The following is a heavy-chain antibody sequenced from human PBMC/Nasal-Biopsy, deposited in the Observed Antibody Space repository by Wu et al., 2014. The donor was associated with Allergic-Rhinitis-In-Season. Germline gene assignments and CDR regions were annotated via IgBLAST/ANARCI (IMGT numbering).Heavy chain of an antibody. V-gene: IGHV3-74*01. CDR1: GFTFSNYW. J-gene: IGHJ5*02. CDR3: ARDSSSDYSTYDWFDP. Sequence: AASGFTFSNYWMHWVRQAPGKGLVWVSRISIDGSSTSYADSVKGRFTISRDNAKNSLYLHMNNLRAEDTAVYYCARDSSSDYSTYDWFDPWGQGTLVTVSS. D-gene: IGHD4-11*01. CDR2: ISIDGSST.